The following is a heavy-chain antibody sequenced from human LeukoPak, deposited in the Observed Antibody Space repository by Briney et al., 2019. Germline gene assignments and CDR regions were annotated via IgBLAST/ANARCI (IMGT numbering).Heavy chain of an antibody. Sequence: PSETLSLTCAVYGGSFSGYYWSWIRQPPGKGLEWIGEINHSGSTNYNPSLKSRVTISVDTSKNQFSLKLSSVTAADTAVYYCARGLRYCSSTSCLYYFDYWGQGTLVTVSP. V-gene: IGHV4-34*01. CDR3: ARGLRYCSSTSCLYYFDY. J-gene: IGHJ4*02. CDR2: INHSGST. D-gene: IGHD2-2*01. CDR1: GGSFSGYY.